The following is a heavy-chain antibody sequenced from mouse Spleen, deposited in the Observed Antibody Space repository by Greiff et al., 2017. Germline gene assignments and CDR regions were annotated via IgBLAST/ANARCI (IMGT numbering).Heavy chain of an antibody. V-gene: IGHV1-66*01. Sequence: QVQLQQSGPELVKPGASVKISCKASGYSFTGYYMHWVKQRPGQGLEWIGWIYPGSGNTKYNEKFKGKATLTADTSSSTAYMQLSSLTSEDSAVYYCSRDLITTVGGFAYWGQGTLVTVSA. CDR1: GYSFTGYY. J-gene: IGHJ3*01. CDR2: IYPGSGNT. CDR3: SRDLITTVGGFAY. D-gene: IGHD1-1*01.